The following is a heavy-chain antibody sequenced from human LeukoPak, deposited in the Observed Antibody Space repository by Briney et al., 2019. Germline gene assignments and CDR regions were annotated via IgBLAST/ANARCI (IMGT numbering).Heavy chain of an antibody. CDR1: GFTFSNAW. J-gene: IGHJ6*03. D-gene: IGHD2-2*01. CDR3: ARAPGGIPAAMLYYYYMDV. Sequence: GSLRLSRAGSGFTFSNAWMSWVRPAPGKGVEGVGRIKSKNDGGTIDYAAPVKGRFTISRDDSKNTLYLQMNSLKTEDTAVYYCARAPGGIPAAMLYYYYMDVWGKGTTVTVSS. V-gene: IGHV3-15*01. CDR2: IKSKNDGGTI.